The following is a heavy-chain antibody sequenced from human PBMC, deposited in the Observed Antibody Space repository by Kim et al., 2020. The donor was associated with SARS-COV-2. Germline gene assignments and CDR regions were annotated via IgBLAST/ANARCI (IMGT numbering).Heavy chain of an antibody. V-gene: IGHV3-23*01. Sequence: GGSLRLSCVTSGFTFGTYAMSWVRQAPEKGLEWVSGISSSGGSTYYADSVKGRFTISRDSSKNTLYLQMVSLRVDDTALYYWARTRSCSSTSCYVDYWC. CDR3: ARTRSCSSTSCYVDY. CDR1: GFTFGTYA. J-gene: IGHJ4*01. D-gene: IGHD2-2*01. CDR2: ISSSGGST.